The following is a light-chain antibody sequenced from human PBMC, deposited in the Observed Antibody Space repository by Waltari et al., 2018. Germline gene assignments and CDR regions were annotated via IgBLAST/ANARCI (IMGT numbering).Light chain of an antibody. V-gene: IGLV1-51*02. Sequence: QSVLTQPPSVSAAPGQKVTISCSGSSSNIGNGYVSWSQQLPGTAPSLLSFENSKRPSGIPDRFSGSKSGTSATLGITGLQTGDEADYYCGTWDNSLSAAGVFGGGTKVTVL. CDR1: SSNIGNGY. CDR2: ENS. J-gene: IGLJ3*02. CDR3: GTWDNSLSAAGV.